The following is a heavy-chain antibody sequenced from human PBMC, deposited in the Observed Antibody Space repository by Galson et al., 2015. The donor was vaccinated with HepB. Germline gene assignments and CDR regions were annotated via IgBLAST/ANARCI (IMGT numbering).Heavy chain of an antibody. J-gene: IGHJ3*02. D-gene: IGHD6-19*01. Sequence: SVKVSCKASGGTFSSYAISWVRQAPGQGLEWMGGIIPILGIANYAQKFQGRVTITADKSTSTAYMELSSLRSEDTAVYYCARRTGAVAGTGWNDAFDIWGQGTMVTVSS. CDR3: ARRTGAVAGTGWNDAFDI. CDR2: IIPILGIA. CDR1: GGTFSSYA. V-gene: IGHV1-69*10.